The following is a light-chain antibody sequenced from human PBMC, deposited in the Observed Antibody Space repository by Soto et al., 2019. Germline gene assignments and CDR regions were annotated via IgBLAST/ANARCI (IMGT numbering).Light chain of an antibody. J-gene: IGKJ1*01. CDR1: QRIGSW. CDR2: DAS. CDR3: QQYNSYWT. Sequence: DIQMTQSPSTLSASVGDRVTITCRASQRIGSWLAWYQQKPGKAPKLLIYDASSLGSGVPSRFSGSGSGTEFTVTNSSVQPDDFAIFYCQQYNSYWTFGQGTKVDIK. V-gene: IGKV1-5*01.